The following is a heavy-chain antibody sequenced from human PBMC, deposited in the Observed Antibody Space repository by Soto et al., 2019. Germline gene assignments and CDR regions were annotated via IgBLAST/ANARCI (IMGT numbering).Heavy chain of an antibody. CDR1: GFTFSGYR. CDR2: ISSSSSTT. J-gene: IGHJ6*02. Sequence: GGSLTLSCAGSGFTFSGYRSNWVRQARGQGLVWVSYISSSSSTTYYAASVKGRFTISRDNAKNSLYLKMNSMRDEDTAVYYCARRAWFDTYGMDVWGQGTTVTVSS. D-gene: IGHD3-10*01. V-gene: IGHV3-48*02. CDR3: ARRAWFDTYGMDV.